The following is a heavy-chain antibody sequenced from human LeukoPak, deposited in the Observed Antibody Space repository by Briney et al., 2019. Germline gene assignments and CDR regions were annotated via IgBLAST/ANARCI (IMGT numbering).Heavy chain of an antibody. CDR1: GGSFSGYY. CDR2: INHSGST. CDR3: ARGRTWIQPWLMVTGFDY. V-gene: IGHV4-34*01. D-gene: IGHD5-18*01. J-gene: IGHJ4*02. Sequence: PSETLSLTCTVYGGSFSGYYWSWIRQPPGKGLEWIGEINHSGSTNYNPSLKSRVTISVDTSKNQFSLKLSSVTAADTAVYYCARGRTWIQPWLMVTGFDYWGQGTLVTVSS.